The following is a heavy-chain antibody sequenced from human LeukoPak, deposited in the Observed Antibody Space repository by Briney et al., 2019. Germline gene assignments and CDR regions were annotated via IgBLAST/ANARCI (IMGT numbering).Heavy chain of an antibody. CDR1: GFTFSSYS. D-gene: IGHD3-22*01. V-gene: IGHV3-48*04. Sequence: QAGGSLRLSCAASGFTFSSYSMNWVRQAPGKGLEWVSYISSSSSTIYYADSVKGRFTISRDNAKNSLYLQMNSLRAEDTAVYYCARDARGTYYYDSSGYYDMDVWGQGTTITVSS. J-gene: IGHJ6*02. CDR3: ARDARGTYYYDSSGYYDMDV. CDR2: ISSSSSTI.